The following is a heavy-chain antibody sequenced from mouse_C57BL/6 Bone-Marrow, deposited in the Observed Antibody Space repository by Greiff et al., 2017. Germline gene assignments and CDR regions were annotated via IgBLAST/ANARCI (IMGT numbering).Heavy chain of an antibody. Sequence: VQLQQPGAELVKPGASVKLSCKASGYTFTSYWMQWVKQRPGQGLEWIGEIDPSDSYTNYNQKFKGKATLTVDTSSSTAYMQLSSLTSEDSAVYYCASNYYGNYFDYWGQGTTLTVSS. CDR1: GYTFTSYW. V-gene: IGHV1-50*01. CDR3: ASNYYGNYFDY. CDR2: IDPSDSYT. D-gene: IGHD1-1*01. J-gene: IGHJ2*01.